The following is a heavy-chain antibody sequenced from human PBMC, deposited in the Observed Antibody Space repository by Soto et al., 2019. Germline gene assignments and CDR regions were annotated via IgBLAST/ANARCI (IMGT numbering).Heavy chain of an antibody. CDR2: IYYSGST. CDR3: AGDDSSGPIPFSN. CDR1: GGSISSGGYY. Sequence: SETLSLTCTVSGGSISSGGYYWSWIRQHPGKGLEWIGYIYYSGSTYYNPSLKSRVTISVDTSKNQFSLKLSSVTAADTAVYYCAGDDSSGPIPFSNWGQGTLVTVSS. J-gene: IGHJ4*02. V-gene: IGHV4-31*03. D-gene: IGHD3-22*01.